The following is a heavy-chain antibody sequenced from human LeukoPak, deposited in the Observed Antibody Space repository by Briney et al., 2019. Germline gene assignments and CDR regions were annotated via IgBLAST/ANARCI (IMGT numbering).Heavy chain of an antibody. CDR3: ARERDRIDY. Sequence: TGGSLRLSCVASGFTFVSHWMTWVRQAPGKGLEWVANINQDGSEKYYVDSVKGRFTISRDNAKNSLYLQMNSLRAEDTAVYYCARERDRIDYWGQGTLVTVSS. CDR2: INQDGSEK. CDR1: GFTFVSHW. V-gene: IGHV3-7*01. J-gene: IGHJ4*02.